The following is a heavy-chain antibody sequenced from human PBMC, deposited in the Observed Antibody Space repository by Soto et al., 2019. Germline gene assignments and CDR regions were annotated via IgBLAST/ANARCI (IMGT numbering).Heavy chain of an antibody. CDR3: AKNGIGGGSYGGDYYYGMDV. CDR1: GFTFSSYA. CDR2: ISGSGGST. J-gene: IGHJ6*02. Sequence: GGSLRLSCAASGFTFSSYAMSWVRQAPGKGLEWVSAISGSGGSTYYADSVKGRLTISRDNSKNTLYLQMNSLRAEDTAVYYCAKNGIGGGSYGGDYYYGMDVWGQGTTVTVSS. V-gene: IGHV3-23*01. D-gene: IGHD1-26*01.